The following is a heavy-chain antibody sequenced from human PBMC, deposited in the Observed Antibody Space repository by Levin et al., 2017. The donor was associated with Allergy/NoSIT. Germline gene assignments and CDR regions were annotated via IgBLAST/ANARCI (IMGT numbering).Heavy chain of an antibody. Sequence: GESLKISCKTSGYYFSDYWIGWVRQMPGKGLEWMGMTFPRDSETRYSPSFRGRVTISADKSTNTASLQWSSLQASDSGIYDCVRNVYDGSGYKPSDPWGQGTLVTVSS. D-gene: IGHD3-22*01. CDR1: GYYFSDYW. V-gene: IGHV5-51*01. CDR2: TFPRDSET. CDR3: VRNVYDGSGYKPSDP. J-gene: IGHJ4*02.